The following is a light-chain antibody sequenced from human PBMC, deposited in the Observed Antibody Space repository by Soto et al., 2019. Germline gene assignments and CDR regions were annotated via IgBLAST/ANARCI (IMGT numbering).Light chain of an antibody. CDR3: QQYNDNWT. CDR2: KAS. Sequence: DIQMTQSPSTLSASVGDRVTITCRASQSISSWLAWYQWKPGTAPNLLIYKASTLQSGVPSRFSGSGSGTEFTLTISSLQPDDSATYYCQQYNDNWTFGQGTKVDIK. CDR1: QSISSW. V-gene: IGKV1-5*03. J-gene: IGKJ1*01.